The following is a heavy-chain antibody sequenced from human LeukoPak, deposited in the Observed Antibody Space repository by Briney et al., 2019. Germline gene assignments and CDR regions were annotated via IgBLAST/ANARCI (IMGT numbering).Heavy chain of an antibody. CDR3: ARASPLRFLEWLDFDY. D-gene: IGHD3-3*01. CDR2: IYYSGST. Sequence: PSETLSLTCTVSGGSISSGGYYWSWVRQHPGKGLEWIVYIYYSGSTYYNPSLKSRVTISVDTSKNQFSLKLSSVTAADTAVYYCARASPLRFLEWLDFDYWGQGTLVTVSS. J-gene: IGHJ4*02. V-gene: IGHV4-31*03. CDR1: GGSISSGGYY.